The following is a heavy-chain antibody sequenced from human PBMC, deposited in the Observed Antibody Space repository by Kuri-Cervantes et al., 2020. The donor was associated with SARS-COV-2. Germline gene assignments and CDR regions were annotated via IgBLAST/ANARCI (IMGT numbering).Heavy chain of an antibody. V-gene: IGHV3-74*01. Sequence: GGSLRLSCAASGFTFSSYWMHWVRQAPGKGLVWVSRINSDGSSTSYADSVKGRFTISRDNAKNSLYLQMNSLRAEDTAVYYCAREQWLELDAFDIWGQGTMVTVTS. CDR3: AREQWLELDAFDI. CDR1: GFTFSSYW. CDR2: INSDGSST. J-gene: IGHJ3*02. D-gene: IGHD6-19*01.